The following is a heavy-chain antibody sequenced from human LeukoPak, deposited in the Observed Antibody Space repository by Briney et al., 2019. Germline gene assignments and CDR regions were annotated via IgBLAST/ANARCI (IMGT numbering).Heavy chain of an antibody. CDR1: AGSSITYY. V-gene: IGHV4-59*08. J-gene: IGHJ4*02. D-gene: IGHD1-26*01. CDR3: ASRATGGSFDY. Sequence: SETLSLTSTVAAGSSITYYWIWFLQHTPKELQWSGNNHYSGSTNYNPSLKSRVTISVDTSKNQFYLKLSSVNAADTAVYYCASRATGGSFDYWGQGTLVTVSS. CDR2: NHYSGST.